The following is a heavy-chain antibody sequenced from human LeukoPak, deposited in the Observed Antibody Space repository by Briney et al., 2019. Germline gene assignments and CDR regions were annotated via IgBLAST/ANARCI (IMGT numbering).Heavy chain of an antibody. CDR3: TTDLPRGLEDY. CDR1: GFTFSSYE. D-gene: IGHD3-10*01. CDR2: IKSNADGGTT. V-gene: IGHV3-15*01. J-gene: IGHJ4*02. Sequence: GGSLRLSCAASGFTFSSYEMNWVRQAPGNGLEWVGRIKSNADGGTTDYAAPVKGRFSISRDDSTNTVYLQLNSLKTEDTAVYYCTTDLPRGLEDYWGQRILVTVSS.